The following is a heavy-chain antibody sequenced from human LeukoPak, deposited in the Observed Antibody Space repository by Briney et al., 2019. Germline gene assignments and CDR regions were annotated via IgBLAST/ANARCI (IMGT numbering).Heavy chain of an antibody. Sequence: SETLSLTCTVSGGSISSSSYYWGWIRQPPGKGLEWIGSIYYSGSTYYNPSLKSRVTISVDTSKNQFSLKLSSVTAADTAVYYCARGYCSGGSCEYFQHWGQGTLVTVSS. CDR3: ARGYCSGGSCEYFQH. J-gene: IGHJ1*01. CDR1: GGSISSSSYY. D-gene: IGHD2-15*01. V-gene: IGHV4-39*01. CDR2: IYYSGST.